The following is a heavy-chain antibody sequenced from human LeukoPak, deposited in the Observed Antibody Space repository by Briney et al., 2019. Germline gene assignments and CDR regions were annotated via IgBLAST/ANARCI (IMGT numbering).Heavy chain of an antibody. D-gene: IGHD3-16*01. CDR2: IKQDGSEK. V-gene: IGHV3-7*01. J-gene: IGHJ4*02. Sequence: GGSLRLSCAASGFTFSSYWMSWARQAPGKGLEWLANIKQDGSEKYYVDSVKGRFTISRDNTKNSLYLQMNSLRVEDTAVYYCARPGRGTAYWGQGTLVTVSS. CDR3: ARPGRGTAY. CDR1: GFTFSSYW.